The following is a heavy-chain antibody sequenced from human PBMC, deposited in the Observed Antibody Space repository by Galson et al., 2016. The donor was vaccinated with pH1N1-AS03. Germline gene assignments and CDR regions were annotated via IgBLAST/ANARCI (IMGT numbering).Heavy chain of an antibody. CDR3: LRASDY. CDR2: ISAYYGDT. CDR1: GYTFTTYG. J-gene: IGHJ4*02. V-gene: IGHV1-18*01. Sequence: GYTFTTYGISWVRLAPGQGLEWMGWISAYYGDTHFAHKFQERVTLTRDTSTATAYMELRNLRADDTAVYYCLRASDYWGQGTLVTVSS.